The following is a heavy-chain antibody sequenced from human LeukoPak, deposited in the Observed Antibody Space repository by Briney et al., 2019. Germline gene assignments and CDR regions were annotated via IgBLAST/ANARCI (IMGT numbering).Heavy chain of an antibody. CDR1: GYSFSYFG. V-gene: IGHV1-18*01. Sequence: WASVKVSCKASGYSFSYFGINWVRQAPGQGLEWMGWISGYNGNTNYAQKSEGRLTLTTDTATSTVYMELRNLRSDDTAVYYCARGLDAAAGLANFDYWGQGTLVTVSS. CDR3: ARGLDAAAGLANFDY. CDR2: ISGYNGNT. J-gene: IGHJ4*02. D-gene: IGHD6-25*01.